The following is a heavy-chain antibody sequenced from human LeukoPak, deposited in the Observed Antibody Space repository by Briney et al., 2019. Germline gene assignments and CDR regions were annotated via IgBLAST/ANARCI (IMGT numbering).Heavy chain of an antibody. V-gene: IGHV1-24*01. D-gene: IGHD2-2*01. CDR2: FDPEDGET. J-gene: IGHJ6*03. Sequence: ASVKVSCKVSGYTLTELSMHWVQQAPGKGLEWMGGFDPEDGETIYAQKFQGRVTMTEDTSTDTAYMELSSLRSEDTAVYYCARDVIVVVPAAPLGYYYYYMDVWGKGTTVTVSS. CDR1: GYTLTELS. CDR3: ARDVIVVVPAAPLGYYYYYMDV.